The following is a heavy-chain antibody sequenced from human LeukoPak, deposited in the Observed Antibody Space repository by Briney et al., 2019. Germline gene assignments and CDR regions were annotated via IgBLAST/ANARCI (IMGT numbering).Heavy chain of an antibody. Sequence: PSETLSLICGAYGGSFSGYYWTWIRQSPGMGLEWVGEIIHSGRTNYNPSLTSRVTISVDTSKNQFSLELSSVTAADTAVYYCARGVLVTVYAAFDYWGQGTLVTVSS. V-gene: IGHV4-34*01. D-gene: IGHD2-8*01. CDR2: IIHSGRT. CDR3: ARGVLVTVYAAFDY. J-gene: IGHJ4*02. CDR1: GGSFSGYY.